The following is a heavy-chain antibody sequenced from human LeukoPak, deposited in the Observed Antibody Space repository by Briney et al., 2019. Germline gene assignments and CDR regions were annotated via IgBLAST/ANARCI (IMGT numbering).Heavy chain of an antibody. J-gene: IGHJ4*02. D-gene: IGHD6-6*01. CDR3: ARNDYSSSSYFY. Sequence: PGGSLRLSCAASGLTVSTNYMSWVRQAPGKGLEWVSYISSGGSAIYYADSVKGRFTVSRDNAKNSLYLQMNSLRAEDTAVYYCARNDYSSSSYFYWGQGTLVTVSS. V-gene: IGHV3-11*04. CDR2: ISSGGSAI. CDR1: GLTVSTNY.